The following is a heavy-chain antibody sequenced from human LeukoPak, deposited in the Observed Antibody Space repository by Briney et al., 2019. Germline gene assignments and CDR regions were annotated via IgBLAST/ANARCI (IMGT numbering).Heavy chain of an antibody. V-gene: IGHV2-5*01. CDR3: AHRGGGKSAFDI. Sequence: SGPTLGNPTQTLTLTCTFSEFSLSTSGVAVGWIRQPPGKALEWLALIYWNDDKRYSPILKSRLTITKDSSKNQVVLTMTNMDPGDTATYYCAHRGGGKSAFDIWGQGTMVTVSS. D-gene: IGHD4-23*01. CDR1: EFSLSTSGVA. J-gene: IGHJ3*02. CDR2: IYWNDDK.